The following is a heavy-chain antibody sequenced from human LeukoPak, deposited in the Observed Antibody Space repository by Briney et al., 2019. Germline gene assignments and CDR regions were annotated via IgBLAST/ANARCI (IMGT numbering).Heavy chain of an antibody. CDR2: INHSGST. D-gene: IGHD3-22*01. J-gene: IGHJ4*02. V-gene: IGHV4-38-2*02. CDR1: GYSISSGYY. CDR3: ARGVVITTRYYFDY. Sequence: PSETLSLTCTVSGYSISSGYYWSWIRQPPGKGLEWIGEINHSGSTNYNPSLKSRVTISVDTSKNQFSLRLSSVTAADTAVYYCARGVVITTRYYFDYWGQGTLVTVSS.